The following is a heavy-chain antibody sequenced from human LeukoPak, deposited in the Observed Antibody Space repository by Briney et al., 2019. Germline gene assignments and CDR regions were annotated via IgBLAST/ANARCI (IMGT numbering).Heavy chain of an antibody. CDR2: ISYDGSDK. V-gene: IGHV3-30*04. CDR1: GFTVSSNY. Sequence: GGPLRLSCAASGFTVSSNYMNWVRQAPGKGLEWVAVISYDGSDKYYADSVKGRFTISRDNSKNTLYLQMNSLRTEDTAVYYCARDTRGTYNYYYYTDVWGKGTTVTVSS. D-gene: IGHD1-26*01. CDR3: ARDTRGTYNYYYYTDV. J-gene: IGHJ6*03.